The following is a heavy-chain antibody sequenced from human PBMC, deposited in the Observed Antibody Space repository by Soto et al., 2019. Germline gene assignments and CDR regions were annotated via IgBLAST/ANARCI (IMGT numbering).Heavy chain of an antibody. D-gene: IGHD3-10*01. CDR1: GYTLTELS. Sequence: SVKVSCKVSGYTLTELSMHWVRQARGQRLEWIGWIVVGSGNTNYAQKFQERVTITRDMSTSTAYMELSSLRSEDTAVYYCAADWGGFGEFSDGMDVWGQGTTVTVSS. V-gene: IGHV1-58*02. CDR3: AADWGGFGEFSDGMDV. CDR2: IVVGSGNT. J-gene: IGHJ6*02.